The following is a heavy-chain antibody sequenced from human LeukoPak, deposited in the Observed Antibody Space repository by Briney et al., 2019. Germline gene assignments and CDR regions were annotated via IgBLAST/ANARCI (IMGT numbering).Heavy chain of an antibody. Sequence: SETLSLTCTVSGGSISSYYWSWIRQPPGKGLEWIGYIYYGGSTNYDPSLKSRVTMSVDTSKNQFSLKLSSVTAADTAVYFCARARTGSSWHAYWGQGTLVTVSS. D-gene: IGHD6-13*01. CDR2: IYYGGST. CDR1: GGSISSYY. V-gene: IGHV4-59*01. J-gene: IGHJ4*02. CDR3: ARARTGSSWHAY.